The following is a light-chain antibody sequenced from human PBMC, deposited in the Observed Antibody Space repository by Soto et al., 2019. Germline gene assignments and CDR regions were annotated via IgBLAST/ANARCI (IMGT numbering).Light chain of an antibody. CDR2: AAS. V-gene: IGKV1-9*01. CDR3: LQFNTYPIT. J-gene: IGKJ5*01. CDR1: QGISSY. Sequence: DIPLTQSPSFLSASVGDRVTITCRASQGISSYLAWYQQKPGKAPKLLIYAASTLQSGVPSRFSGSGSGTEFTLTISSLQLEDFATYYCLQFNTYPITFGQGTRLELK.